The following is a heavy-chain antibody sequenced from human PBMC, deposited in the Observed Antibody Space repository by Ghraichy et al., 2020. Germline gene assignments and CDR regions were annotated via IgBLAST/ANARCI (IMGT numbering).Heavy chain of an antibody. V-gene: IGHV4-34*01. Sequence: SETLSLTCAVYGGSFTDYYWSWIRQPPGRGLEWIGQISHRGSTRYNPSLKTRVTISVDTSKNQFSLKLSSMTAADTAVYYCAGGSHYVWNLWGRGTLVTVSS. J-gene: IGHJ2*01. CDR3: AGGSHYVWNL. CDR2: ISHRGST. CDR1: GGSFTDYY. D-gene: IGHD3-16*01.